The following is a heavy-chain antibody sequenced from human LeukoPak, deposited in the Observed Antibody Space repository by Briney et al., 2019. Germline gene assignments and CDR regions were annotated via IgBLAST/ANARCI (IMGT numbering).Heavy chain of an antibody. Sequence: GGSLRLSCAASGFTFDDYAMHWVRQAPGKGLEWVSGISWNSGSIGYADSVKGRFTISRDNAKNSLYLQTNSLRAEDTAVYYCARAGQEWFGELGFDQWGQGTLVIVSS. J-gene: IGHJ4*02. CDR1: GFTFDDYA. V-gene: IGHV3-9*01. CDR2: ISWNSGSI. CDR3: ARAGQEWFGELGFDQ. D-gene: IGHD3-10*01.